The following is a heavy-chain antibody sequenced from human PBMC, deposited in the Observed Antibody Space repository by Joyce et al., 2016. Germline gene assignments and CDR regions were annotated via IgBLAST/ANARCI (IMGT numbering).Heavy chain of an antibody. CDR2: ILNDGSGK. J-gene: IGHJ6*02. Sequence: QVQLVESGGGVVQPGRSLRLSCAASGFTFSNYGMHWVRQAPGKGLEWVAVILNDGSGKQYADSVKGRFTISRDNSKNILYLETDSLRDEDTAVYFCGRDTSSPDNGMDIWGQGTTVTVSS. V-gene: IGHV3-33*01. CDR1: GFTFSNYG. D-gene: IGHD1-26*01. CDR3: GRDTSSPDNGMDI.